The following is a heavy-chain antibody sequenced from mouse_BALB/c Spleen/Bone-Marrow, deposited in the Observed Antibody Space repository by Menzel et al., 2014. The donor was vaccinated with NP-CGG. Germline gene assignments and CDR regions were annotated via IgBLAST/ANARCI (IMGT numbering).Heavy chain of an antibody. CDR3: TQLGRFAF. Sequence: ESGAELVKPGASVKLSCKASGYTFTNYYMYWVKQRPGQGLEWIGEINPSNGGTNFNEKFKSTATLTVDKSSSTVYMQLSSLTSEDSAVYYCTQLGRFAFWGQGTLGTVSA. CDR2: INPSNGGT. D-gene: IGHD4-1*02. CDR1: GYTFTNYY. J-gene: IGHJ3*01. V-gene: IGHV1S16*01.